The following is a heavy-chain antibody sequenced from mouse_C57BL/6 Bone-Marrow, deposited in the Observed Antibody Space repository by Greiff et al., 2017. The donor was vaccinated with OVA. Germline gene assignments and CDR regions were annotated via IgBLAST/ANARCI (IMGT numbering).Heavy chain of an antibody. V-gene: IGHV14-4*01. CDR1: GFNIKDDY. J-gene: IGHJ2*01. CDR2: IDPENGDT. D-gene: IGHD2-14*01. CDR3: ASQGHGARGNFFDY. Sequence: QLQQSGAELVRPGASVKLSCTASGFNIKDDYMHWVKQRPEQGLEWIGWIDPENGDTEYASKFQGKATITADKSSSTAYMQLSSLTSEDSAVYYCASQGHGARGNFFDYWGQGTTLTVSS.